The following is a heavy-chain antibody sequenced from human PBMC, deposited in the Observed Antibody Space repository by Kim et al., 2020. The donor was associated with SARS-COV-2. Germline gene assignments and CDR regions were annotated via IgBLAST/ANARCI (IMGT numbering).Heavy chain of an antibody. D-gene: IGHD2-15*01. Sequence: GESLKISCKGSGYSFTSYWIGWVRQMPGKGLEWMGIIYPGDSDTRYSPSFQGQVTISADKSISTAYLQWSSLKASDTAMYYCASSHDGYCSGGSCFDYWGQGTLVTVSS. CDR1: GYSFTSYW. CDR3: ASSHDGYCSGGSCFDY. CDR2: IYPGDSDT. J-gene: IGHJ4*02. V-gene: IGHV5-51*01.